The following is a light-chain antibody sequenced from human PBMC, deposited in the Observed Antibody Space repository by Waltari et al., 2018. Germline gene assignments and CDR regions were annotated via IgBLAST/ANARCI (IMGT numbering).Light chain of an antibody. V-gene: IGLV2-8*01. CDR3: SSYAGSSNFVV. Sequence: QSALTQPPSASGSPGQSVTISCTGTSGDVGGCNYVSRYQQYPGKAPKLWIYDVNERPSGVPARFSGSKSDNTASLTVSGLQDEDEADYYCSSYAGSSNFVVFGGGTKVTVL. CDR1: SGDVGGCNY. CDR2: DVN. J-gene: IGLJ2*01.